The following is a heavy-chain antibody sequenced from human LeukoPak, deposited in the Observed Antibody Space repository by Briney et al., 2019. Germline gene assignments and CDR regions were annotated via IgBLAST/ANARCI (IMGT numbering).Heavy chain of an antibody. Sequence: ASVKVSCKASGYTFTSYDINWVRQATGQGLEWMGWMNPNSGNTGYAQKFKGRVTMTRNTSISTAYMELSSLRSEDTAVYYCARGRLAVTTYNYWGQGTLVTVSS. CDR2: MNPNSGNT. D-gene: IGHD4-17*01. J-gene: IGHJ4*02. CDR3: ARGRLAVTTYNY. CDR1: GYTFTSYD. V-gene: IGHV1-8*01.